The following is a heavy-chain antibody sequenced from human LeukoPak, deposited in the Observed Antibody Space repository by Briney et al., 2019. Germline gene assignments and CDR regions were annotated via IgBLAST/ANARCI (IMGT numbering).Heavy chain of an antibody. J-gene: IGHJ4*02. Sequence: EASVKVSCMASGYTFTSYGISWVRQAPGQGLEWMGWISAYNGNTNYAQKLQGRVTMTTDTSTSTAYMELRSLRSDDTAVYYCARDGVYYGSGSYFDYWGQGTLVTVSS. V-gene: IGHV1-18*01. CDR2: ISAYNGNT. D-gene: IGHD3-10*01. CDR1: GYTFTSYG. CDR3: ARDGVYYGSGSYFDY.